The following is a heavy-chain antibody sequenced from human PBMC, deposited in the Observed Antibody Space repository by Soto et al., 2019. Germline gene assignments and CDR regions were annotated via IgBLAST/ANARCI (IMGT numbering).Heavy chain of an antibody. Sequence: QVQLVQSGADMQQPGASVRVSCKASGGTFSKYAFSWVRQAPGQGLEWLGGTIPMFVTPNYAQKFQGRVAISADESTATVYMELSSLRSEYTAVYFCARPLRDRNYYYGMAVWGQGTTVTVSS. CDR3: ARPLRDRNYYYGMAV. D-gene: IGHD3-22*01. J-gene: IGHJ6*02. CDR1: GGTFSKYA. V-gene: IGHV1-69*01. CDR2: TIPMFVTP.